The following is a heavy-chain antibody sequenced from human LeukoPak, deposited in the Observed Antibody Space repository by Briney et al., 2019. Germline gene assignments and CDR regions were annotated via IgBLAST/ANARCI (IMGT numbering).Heavy chain of an antibody. Sequence: GGSLRLSCAASGFTFSGSAMHWVRQASGKGLEWVGRIRSKANSYATAYAASVKGRFTISRDDSKNTAYLQMNSLKTDDTAVYYCTSRSGSYGVSDFDYWGQGTLVTVSS. CDR3: TSRSGSYGVSDFDY. CDR1: GFTFSGSA. V-gene: IGHV3-73*01. J-gene: IGHJ4*02. D-gene: IGHD1-26*01. CDR2: IRSKANSYAT.